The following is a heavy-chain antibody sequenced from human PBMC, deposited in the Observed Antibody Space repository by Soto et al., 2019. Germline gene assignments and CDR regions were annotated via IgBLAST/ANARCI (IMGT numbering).Heavy chain of an antibody. CDR2: VSFDERNK. D-gene: IGHD3-22*01. CDR3: ARGRGFGYYFAFDY. V-gene: IGHV3-30*04. J-gene: IGHJ4*02. Sequence: GGSLRLCCAAAAFQFVNYRVLWVRKAPGKGLEWVSTVSFDERNKYYTDSVRGRFTISRDNPKNTLYLQMNNLRVEDTAVYRCARGRGFGYYFAFDYCGQGTLVTVSS. CDR1: AFQFVNYR.